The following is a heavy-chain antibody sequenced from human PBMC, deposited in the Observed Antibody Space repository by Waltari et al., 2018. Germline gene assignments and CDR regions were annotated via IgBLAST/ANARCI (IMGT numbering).Heavy chain of an antibody. Sequence: QVHLXESGTSLVEPSGTVSLIXNVESASVRSXDHDWTWIRQPPGQGLEWLASIFYSVSNNDXPALRRRLXITIXTAXNQXPXTXRYVTAAXXXVYYXAREMIEGRXXHLGLDVXGRGTTVIVXS. CDR3: AREMIEGRXXHLGLDV. CDR1: SASVRSXDHD. V-gene: IGHV4-61*08. D-gene: IGHD3-16*01. J-gene: IGHJ6*01. CDR2: IFYSVSN.